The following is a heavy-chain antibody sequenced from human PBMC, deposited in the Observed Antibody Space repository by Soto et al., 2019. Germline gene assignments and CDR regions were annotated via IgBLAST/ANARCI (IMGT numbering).Heavy chain of an antibody. J-gene: IGHJ4*02. Sequence: EVQLVESGGGLVQPGGSLTLSCAASGFTFSTYWMSWVRQAPGKGLEWVANIKPDGSGKYYVDSVKGRFTISRDNAKNSLFRQMNSLRAEDTAVYYCARDSAIATAGSDYWGQGTLVTVSS. CDR3: ARDSAIATAGSDY. D-gene: IGHD6-13*01. CDR1: GFTFSTYW. V-gene: IGHV3-7*04. CDR2: IKPDGSGK.